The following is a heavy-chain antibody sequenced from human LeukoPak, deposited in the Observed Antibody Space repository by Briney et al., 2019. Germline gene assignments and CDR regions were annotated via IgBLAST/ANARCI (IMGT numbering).Heavy chain of an antibody. J-gene: IGHJ6*03. Sequence: PSETLSLTCTVSGGSITSYYWTWIRQPPGKGLEWIGYISYSGSTNNNPSLKSRVTISLDTSKNQFSLKLSSVTAADTAVYYCAKYSGYFNYYYMDVWGNGTTVTISS. CDR2: ISYSGST. D-gene: IGHD5-12*01. V-gene: IGHV4-59*01. CDR3: AKYSGYFNYYYMDV. CDR1: GGSITSYY.